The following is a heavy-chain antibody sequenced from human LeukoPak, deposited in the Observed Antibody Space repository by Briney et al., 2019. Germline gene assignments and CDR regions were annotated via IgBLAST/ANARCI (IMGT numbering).Heavy chain of an antibody. CDR3: ARGRTTAMVFFDY. D-gene: IGHD5-18*01. V-gene: IGHV4-4*02. Sequence: SETLSLTCAVSGGSISSSNWWSWVRQPPGKGLEWIGEIYHSGSTNYNPSLKSRVTISEDKSKNQFSLKLSSVTAADTAVYYCARGRTTAMVFFDYWGQGTLVTVSS. J-gene: IGHJ4*02. CDR1: GGSISSSNW. CDR2: IYHSGST.